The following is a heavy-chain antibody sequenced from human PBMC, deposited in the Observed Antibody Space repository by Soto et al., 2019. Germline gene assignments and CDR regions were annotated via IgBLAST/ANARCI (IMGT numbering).Heavy chain of an antibody. Sequence: ASVKVSCKASGYTFTSYDINSVRQATGQGLEWMGWMNPNSGNTGYAQKFQGRVTMTRNTSISTAYIELSSLRSEDTAVYYCVSIPSYYDSSGYQITHDAFDIWGQGTMVTVSS. J-gene: IGHJ3*02. CDR1: GYTFTSYD. CDR3: VSIPSYYDSSGYQITHDAFDI. D-gene: IGHD3-22*01. V-gene: IGHV1-8*01. CDR2: MNPNSGNT.